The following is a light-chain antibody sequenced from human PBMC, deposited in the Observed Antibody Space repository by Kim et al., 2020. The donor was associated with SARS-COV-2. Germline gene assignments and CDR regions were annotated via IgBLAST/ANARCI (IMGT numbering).Light chain of an antibody. V-gene: IGKV1-5*03. CDR2: MAS. J-gene: IGKJ1*01. Sequence: DIQMTQSPSTLSASVGDRVTITCRASQSISTWLAWYQQKPGKAPNLLTYMASSLESGVPLRFSGSGSGTEFTLTISSLQPDDLATYYCQQYQSYPWTFGQGTKVDIK. CDR1: QSISTW. CDR3: QQYQSYPWT.